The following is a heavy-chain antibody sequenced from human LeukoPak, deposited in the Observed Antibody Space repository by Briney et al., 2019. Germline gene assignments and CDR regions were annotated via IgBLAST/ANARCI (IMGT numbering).Heavy chain of an antibody. CDR1: GGTFSSYA. Sequence: SVKVSCKASGGTFSSYAISWVRQAPGQGLEWMGRIIPILGIANYAQKFQGRVTITADKSTSTAYMELSSLRSEDTAVYYCARVHWNYYFDYWGQGTLVTVSS. V-gene: IGHV1-69*04. CDR2: IIPILGIA. D-gene: IGHD1-7*01. CDR3: ARVHWNYYFDY. J-gene: IGHJ4*02.